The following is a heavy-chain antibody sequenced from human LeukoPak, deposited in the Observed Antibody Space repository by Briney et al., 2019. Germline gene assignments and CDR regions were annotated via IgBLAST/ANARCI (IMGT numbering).Heavy chain of an antibody. CDR2: IYYSGST. J-gene: IGHJ4*02. CDR3: ARQSGSYYFDY. V-gene: IGHV4-39*01. CDR1: GGSISSSSYY. Sequence: PSETLSHTCTVSGGSISSSSYYWDWIRQPPGKGLEWIGSIYYSGSTYYNPSLKSRVTISVDTSKNQFSLKLSSVTAADTAVYYCARQSGSYYFDYWGQGTLVTVSS. D-gene: IGHD1-26*01.